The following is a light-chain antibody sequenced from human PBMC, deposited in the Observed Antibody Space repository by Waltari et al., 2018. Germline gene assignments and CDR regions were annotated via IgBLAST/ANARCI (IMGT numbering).Light chain of an antibody. J-gene: IGKJ2*01. Sequence: EVVLTQSPGTLSLFPGERATLSCRASQSVATYLAWFQQRPGQAPRLLIYDGNKRATGIPSRFSGSGYGTAFTLTISSLEPEDFAVYYCQQRTDWLYTFGQGTKLEIK. CDR2: DGN. V-gene: IGKV3-11*01. CDR3: QQRTDWLYT. CDR1: QSVATY.